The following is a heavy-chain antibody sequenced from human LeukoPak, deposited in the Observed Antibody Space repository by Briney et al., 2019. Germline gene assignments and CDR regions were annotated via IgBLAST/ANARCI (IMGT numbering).Heavy chain of an antibody. Sequence: GGSLRLSCVASGFPFDVYWMSWVRQGPGTGLEWVANIKSDGSEEYYADSVKGRLTVSRDNAKNSLFLQMNRLRVEDTAVYYCAKEKTVAGWYFDLWGRGTLVTVSS. CDR2: IKSDGSEE. V-gene: IGHV3-7*01. J-gene: IGHJ2*01. CDR1: GFPFDVYW. CDR3: AKEKTVAGWYFDL. D-gene: IGHD6-19*01.